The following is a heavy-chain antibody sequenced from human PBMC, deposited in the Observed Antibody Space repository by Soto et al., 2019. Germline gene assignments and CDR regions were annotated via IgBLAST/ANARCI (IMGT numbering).Heavy chain of an antibody. CDR1: GFTFSSYA. V-gene: IGHV3-30-3*01. D-gene: IGHD4-17*01. CDR3: ARTNDYGESTFDY. CDR2: ISYDGSNK. J-gene: IGHJ4*02. Sequence: GGSLRLSCAASGFTFSSYAMHWVRQAPGKGLEWVAVISYDGSNKYYADSVKGRFTISRDNSKNTLYLQMNSLRAEDTAVYYCARTNDYGESTFDYWGQGTLVTVSS.